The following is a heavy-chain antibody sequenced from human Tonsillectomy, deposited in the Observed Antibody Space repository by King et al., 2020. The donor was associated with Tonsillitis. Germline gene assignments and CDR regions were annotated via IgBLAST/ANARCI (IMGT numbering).Heavy chain of an antibody. CDR3: ALSRFRDISLIRGIDNGMDV. D-gene: IGHD3-10*01. V-gene: IGHV4-59*01. Sequence: VQLQESGPTLVKPSETLSLICTVSGGTISNYFWSWIRQPPGKGLEWIGYIYNSGSTNYNPSLKSRVTISTDRSKEQLSLKLSSVTAADTAVYYCALSRFRDISLIRGIDNGMDVWGQGTTVTVSS. CDR2: IYNSGST. J-gene: IGHJ6*02. CDR1: GGTISNYF.